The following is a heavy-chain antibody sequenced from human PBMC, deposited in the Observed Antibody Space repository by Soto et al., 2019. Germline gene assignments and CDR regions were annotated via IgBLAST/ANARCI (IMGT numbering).Heavy chain of an antibody. CDR2: ISSSSSYI. Sequence: GGSLRLSCAASGFTFSSYSMNWVRQAPGKGLEWVSSISSSSSYIYYPDSVKGRFTISRDNAKNSLYLQMNSLRAEDTAVYYCAGGTQWLADYYYYGMDVWGQGTTVTVSS. V-gene: IGHV3-21*01. CDR1: GFTFSSYS. J-gene: IGHJ6*02. CDR3: AGGTQWLADYYYYGMDV. D-gene: IGHD6-19*01.